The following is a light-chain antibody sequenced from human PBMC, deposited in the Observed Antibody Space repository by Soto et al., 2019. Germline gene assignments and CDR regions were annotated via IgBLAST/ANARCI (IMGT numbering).Light chain of an antibody. Sequence: DIQMTQSPSTLSASVGDTVTITRRASESIDNWLAWYQQKPGKAGKLLIFAASTLVRGVPSRFSRRGSGTEFTLTISSLQADDYATFYCQQYHTDWTFGQGTNVDIK. CDR3: QQYHTDWT. J-gene: IGKJ1*01. CDR2: AAS. V-gene: IGKV1-5*01. CDR1: ESIDNW.